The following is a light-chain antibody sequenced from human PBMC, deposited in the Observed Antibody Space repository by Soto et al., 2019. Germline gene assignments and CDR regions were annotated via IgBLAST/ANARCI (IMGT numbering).Light chain of an antibody. CDR1: SSDIGGYNY. Sequence: QSALTQPASVSGSPGQSITISCTGTSSDIGGYNYVSWYQQYPGKAPKLMIFGVSDRPSGVSNRFSGSKSGTTASLTISGLQSEDEADYYCSSYKTSSTVVVFGEGTQLTVL. CDR3: SSYKTSSTVVV. CDR2: GVS. J-gene: IGLJ2*01. V-gene: IGLV2-14*01.